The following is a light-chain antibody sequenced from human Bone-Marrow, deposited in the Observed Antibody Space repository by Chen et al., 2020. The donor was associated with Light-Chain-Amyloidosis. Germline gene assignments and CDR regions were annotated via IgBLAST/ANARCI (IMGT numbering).Light chain of an antibody. Sequence: SYELTQPPSVSVSPGQTARITCSGDDLPTKYAYWYQQKPGQAPVLVIHRDTERPSGISERLSGSSSGTTATLTSSGVQAEDEAEYHCQSADSSGTYEVIFGGGTKLTVL. CDR2: RDT. J-gene: IGLJ2*01. V-gene: IGLV3-25*03. CDR3: QSADSSGTYEVI. CDR1: DLPTKY.